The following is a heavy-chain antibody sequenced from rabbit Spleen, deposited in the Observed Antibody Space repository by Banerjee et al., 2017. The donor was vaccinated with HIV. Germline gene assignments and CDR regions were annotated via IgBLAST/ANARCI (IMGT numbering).Heavy chain of an antibody. J-gene: IGHJ4*01. CDR2: IDVGSSGFT. D-gene: IGHD1-1*01. CDR3: ARGSAGVIGWNFNL. V-gene: IGHV1S45*01. Sequence: QEQLEESGGDLVKPGASLTLTCTASGVSFSYSSYMCWVRQAPGKGLEWIACIDVGSSGFTYFATWAKGRFTISKTSSTTVPLQMTSLTAADTATYFCARGSAGVIGWNFNLWGQGTLVTVS. CDR1: GVSFSYSSY.